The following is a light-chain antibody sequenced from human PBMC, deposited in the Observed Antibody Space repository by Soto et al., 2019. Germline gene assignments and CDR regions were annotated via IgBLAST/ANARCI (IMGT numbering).Light chain of an antibody. V-gene: IGLV2-14*01. J-gene: IGLJ1*01. Sequence: QSALTQPASVSGSPGQSITISCTGDSSDFGAYNSVSWYQQHPGKAPKLMIYEVSNRPSGVSDRFSGSKSGNTASLTISGLQGEDEADYYCSSYTSSNTYVFGTGTKVTVL. CDR3: SSYTSSNTYV. CDR2: EVS. CDR1: SSDFGAYNS.